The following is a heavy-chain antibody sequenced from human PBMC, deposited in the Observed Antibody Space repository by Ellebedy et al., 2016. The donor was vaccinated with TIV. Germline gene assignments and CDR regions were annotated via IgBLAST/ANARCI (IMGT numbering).Heavy chain of an antibody. Sequence: MPSETLSLTCNVSGGSISTFYWSWIRQPPGKGLEFIGYIYYIRITNYNPSLESRVAISIDTSENQFSLRLNSVTAADTAVYYCAAYYGGRFDYWGQGTLVTVSS. CDR2: IYYIRIT. D-gene: IGHD4-23*01. V-gene: IGHV4-59*01. CDR3: AAYYGGRFDY. J-gene: IGHJ4*02. CDR1: GGSISTFY.